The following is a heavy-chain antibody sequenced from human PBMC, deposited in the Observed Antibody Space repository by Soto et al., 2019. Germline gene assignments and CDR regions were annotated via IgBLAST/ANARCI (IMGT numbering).Heavy chain of an antibody. D-gene: IGHD3-10*01. Sequence: SVKVSCKASGGTFSSYAISWVRQAPGQGLEWMGGIIPIFGTANYAQKFQGRVTITADESTSAAYMELSSLRSEDTAVYYCASMYYYGSGSYEYYYGMDVWGQGTTVTVSS. CDR2: IIPIFGTA. CDR3: ASMYYYGSGSYEYYYGMDV. CDR1: GGTFSSYA. V-gene: IGHV1-69*13. J-gene: IGHJ6*02.